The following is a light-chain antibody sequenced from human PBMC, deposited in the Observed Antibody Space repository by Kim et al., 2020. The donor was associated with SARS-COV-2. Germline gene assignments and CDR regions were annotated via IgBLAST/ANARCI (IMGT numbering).Light chain of an antibody. Sequence: ASVGDRVTITCQASQDITNYLTWYQQKPGKAPELLIYHSSNLEAGVPSRFSGSGSGTHFTFTISSLQPEDSATYYCQQYDILPLTFGGGTKVDIK. CDR2: HSS. J-gene: IGKJ4*01. CDR3: QQYDILPLT. V-gene: IGKV1-33*01. CDR1: QDITNY.